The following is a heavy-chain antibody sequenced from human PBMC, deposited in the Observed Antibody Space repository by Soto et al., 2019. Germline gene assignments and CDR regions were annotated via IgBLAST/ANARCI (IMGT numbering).Heavy chain of an antibody. D-gene: IGHD1-26*01. J-gene: IGHJ6*02. CDR1: GFTFSSYG. CDR3: AKEEGGSYYYYYGMDV. Sequence: QVQLVESGGGVVQPGRSLRLSCAASGFTFSSYGMHWVRQAPGKGLEWVAVISYDGSNKYYADSVKGRFTISRDNSKNTLYLQMNSLRAEDTAVYYCAKEEGGSYYYYYGMDVWGQGTTVTVSS. CDR2: ISYDGSNK. V-gene: IGHV3-30*18.